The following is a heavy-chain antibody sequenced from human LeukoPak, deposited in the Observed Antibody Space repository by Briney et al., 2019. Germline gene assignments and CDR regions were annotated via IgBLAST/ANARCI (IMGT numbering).Heavy chain of an antibody. CDR2: IYDSGST. CDR3: ARLKQRSRLDY. D-gene: IGHD5-24*01. Sequence: SETLSLTCTVSGGSIRSYYLSWIRQPPGKGLEGVGYIYDSGSTNYKPSLKRRVTISVDTSKNQFSLKLSSVAAADTAVYYSARLKQRSRLDYWGQGTLVTVSS. J-gene: IGHJ4*02. V-gene: IGHV4-59*12. CDR1: GGSIRSYY.